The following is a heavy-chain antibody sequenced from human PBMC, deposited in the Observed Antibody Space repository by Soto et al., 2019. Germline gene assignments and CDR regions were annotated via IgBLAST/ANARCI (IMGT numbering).Heavy chain of an antibody. CDR3: ARMIGSGPFDY. V-gene: IGHV4-59*08. CDR1: GGSISSYY. CDR2: ISHSGST. J-gene: IGHJ4*02. Sequence: QVQLQESGPGLVKPSETLSLTCSVSGGSISSYYWSWIRQTPGKGLELMGYISHSGSTNYNPSLMSRVTISLDTSKNEFSLKLTSVTAADTAVYFCARMIGSGPFDYWGQGPLVTVSS. D-gene: IGHD3-10*01.